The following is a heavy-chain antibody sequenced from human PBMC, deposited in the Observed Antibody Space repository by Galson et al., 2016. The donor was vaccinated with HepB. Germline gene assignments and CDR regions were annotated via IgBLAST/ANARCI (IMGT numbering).Heavy chain of an antibody. V-gene: IGHV3-30-3*01. D-gene: IGHD3-3*01. J-gene: IGHJ4*02. CDR1: GFTFSLFP. CDR2: ISYDRDTK. CDR3: ARGSEWLVAY. Sequence: SLRLSCAASGFTFSLFPMHWVCQAPGKGLEWVAVISYDRDTKYYADSVKGRFTISTDNSKNTLFLQMNSLRPEDTAVYYCARGSEWLVAYWGQGTLVTVSS.